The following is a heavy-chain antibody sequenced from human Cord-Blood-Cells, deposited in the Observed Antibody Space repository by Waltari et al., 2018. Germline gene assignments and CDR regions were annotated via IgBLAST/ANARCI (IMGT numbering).Heavy chain of an antibody. CDR2: IYYSGIT. CDR1: GGPISSYY. D-gene: IGHD2-15*01. J-gene: IGHJ3*02. CDR3: ARARYCSGGSCYSNAFDI. V-gene: IGHV4-59*01. Sequence: QVQLQESGPGLVKPSETLSLTCTVSGGPISSYYWIWIRPPPGKGLEWIGYIYYSGITNYNPSLKSRVTISVDTSKNQFSLKLSSVTAADTAVYYCARARYCSGGSCYSNAFDIWGQGTMVTVSS.